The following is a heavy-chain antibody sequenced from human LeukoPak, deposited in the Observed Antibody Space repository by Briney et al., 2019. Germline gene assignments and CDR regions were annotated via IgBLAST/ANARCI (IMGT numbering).Heavy chain of an antibody. D-gene: IGHD3-10*01. Sequence: GASVKVSCKVSGYTLTELSMHWVRQAPGKGLEWMGGFDPEDGVTIYAQKFQGRVTMTEDTSTDTAYMELSSLRSEDTAVYYCATDLTEGFGELFDYWGQGTLVTVSS. CDR1: GYTLTELS. V-gene: IGHV1-24*01. CDR3: ATDLTEGFGELFDY. J-gene: IGHJ4*02. CDR2: FDPEDGVT.